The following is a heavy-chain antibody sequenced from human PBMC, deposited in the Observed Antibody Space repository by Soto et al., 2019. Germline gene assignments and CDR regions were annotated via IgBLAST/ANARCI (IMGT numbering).Heavy chain of an antibody. V-gene: IGHV4-31*03. CDR1: GGSISSGGYY. J-gene: IGHJ4*02. D-gene: IGHD3-3*01. CDR2: IYYSGST. CDR3: ARNTNYDFWSGYYLRLPNTDY. Sequence: PSETLSLTCTVSGGSISSGGYYWSWIRQHPGKGLEWIGYIYYSGSTYYNPSLKSRVTISVDTSKNQFSLKLSSVTAADTAVYYCARNTNYDFWSGYYLRLPNTDYWGQGTLVTVSS.